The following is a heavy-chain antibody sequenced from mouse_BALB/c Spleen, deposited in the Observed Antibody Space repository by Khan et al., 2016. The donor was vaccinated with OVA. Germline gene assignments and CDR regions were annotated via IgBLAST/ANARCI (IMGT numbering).Heavy chain of an antibody. CDR1: GFTFSTYG. V-gene: IGHV5-6*01. D-gene: IGHD1-1*01. J-gene: IGHJ3*01. CDR3: TRLAYYYDCEGFAY. CDR2: VSTGGSYT. Sequence: EVELVESGGDLVKPGGSLKLSCAASGFTFSTYGMSWVRQTPDKRLEWVATVSTGGSYTYYPDSVKGRFTISRDNAKNTLYLQMSGLKSEDTAMFYCTRLAYYYDCEGFAYMGQGTLVTVSA.